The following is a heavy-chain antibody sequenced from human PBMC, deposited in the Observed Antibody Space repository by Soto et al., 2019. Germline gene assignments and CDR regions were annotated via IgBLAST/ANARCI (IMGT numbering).Heavy chain of an antibody. Sequence: PGESLKITWKPSVYNFSRYWMAWVRQMPGKGLELMGIIYPSYSDTRYRPSLQGQVTISANKSISSAYLQWSSLRASDTPMYYSARGGVSTRTFDYWRQVTPVTVSS. V-gene: IGHV5-51*01. CDR2: IYPSYSDT. CDR1: VYNFSRYW. D-gene: IGHD3-3*01. CDR3: ARGGVSTRTFDY. J-gene: IGHJ4*02.